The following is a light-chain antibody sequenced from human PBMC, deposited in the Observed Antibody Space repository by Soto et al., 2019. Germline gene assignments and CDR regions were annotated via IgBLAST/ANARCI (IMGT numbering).Light chain of an antibody. CDR2: GAS. V-gene: IGKV1-9*01. Sequence: IQLTQSPSSLSASVGDRVTITSRASQVVRSYLAWFQQRPGKAPKLLIFGASTLQNGVPARFSGGGFGTEFTLTITSRQPEDFATYYCHEVYTYPRTFGQGTKVDNK. CDR3: HEVYTYPRT. J-gene: IGKJ1*01. CDR1: QVVRSY.